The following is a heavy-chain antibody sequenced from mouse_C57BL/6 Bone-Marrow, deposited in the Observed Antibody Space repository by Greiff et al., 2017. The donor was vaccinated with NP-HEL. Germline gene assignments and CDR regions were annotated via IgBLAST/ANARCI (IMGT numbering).Heavy chain of an antibody. CDR3: ARFITTVGMDY. CDR1: GFTFSSYA. Sequence: EVKLVESGGGLVKPGGSLKLSCAASGFTFSSYAMSWVRQTPEQRLEWVATISDGCSYTYYPDNVKGRVTISRDNATHNLNLKMSHLKSEDTAMYYCARFITTVGMDYWGQGTSVTVSA. J-gene: IGHJ4*01. D-gene: IGHD1-1*01. CDR2: ISDGCSYT. V-gene: IGHV5-4*03.